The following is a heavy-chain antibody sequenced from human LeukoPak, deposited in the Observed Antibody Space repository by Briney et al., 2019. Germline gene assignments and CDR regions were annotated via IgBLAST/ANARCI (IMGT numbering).Heavy chain of an antibody. CDR2: INSDGIST. CDR3: AKVCSGNFPQPFDY. J-gene: IGHJ4*02. Sequence: PGGSLRLSCAASGFTFSTYWMHWVRQAAGKGLVWVSRINSDGISTIYADSVKGRFTITRDNAKNTLYLQMNSLRAEDTAVYYCAKVCSGNFPQPFDYWGQGTLVTVSS. CDR1: GFTFSTYW. D-gene: IGHD3-10*02. V-gene: IGHV3-74*01.